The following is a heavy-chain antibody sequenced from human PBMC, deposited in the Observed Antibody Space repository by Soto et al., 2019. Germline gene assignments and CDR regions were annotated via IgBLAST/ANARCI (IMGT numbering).Heavy chain of an antibody. V-gene: IGHV1-69*10. J-gene: IGHJ5*02. CDR3: ARDGEGYCSGGSCYHWFDP. CDR1: GGTFSSYA. D-gene: IGHD2-15*01. Sequence: GASVKVSCKASGGTFSSYAISWVRQAPGQGLEWMGGIIPILGTANYAQKFQGRVTITADKSTSTAYMELSSLRSEDTAVYYCARDGEGYCSGGSCYHWFDPWGQGTLVTVSS. CDR2: IIPILGTA.